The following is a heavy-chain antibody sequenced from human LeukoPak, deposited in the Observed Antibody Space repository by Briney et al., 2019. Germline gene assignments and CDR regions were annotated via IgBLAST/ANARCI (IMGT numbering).Heavy chain of an antibody. Sequence: PGGSLRLSCAASGFTFSSYWMSWVRQAPGKGLEWVANIKQGGSEKYYVDSVKGRFTISRDNAKNSLYLQMNSLRAEDTAVYYCARDAVATMSAFDIWGQGTMVTVSS. CDR3: ARDAVATMSAFDI. D-gene: IGHD5-12*01. CDR2: IKQGGSEK. CDR1: GFTFSSYW. J-gene: IGHJ3*02. V-gene: IGHV3-7*03.